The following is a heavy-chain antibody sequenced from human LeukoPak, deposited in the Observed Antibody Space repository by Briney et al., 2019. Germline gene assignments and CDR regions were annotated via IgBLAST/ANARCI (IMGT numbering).Heavy chain of an antibody. CDR2: INTNGSST. V-gene: IGHV3-74*01. J-gene: IGHJ4*02. CDR1: GFTFSSYW. Sequence: GGSLRLSCAASGFTFSSYWMHWVRQVPGKGLVWVSRINTNGSSTTYADSVKGRFTISRDNTENTLYLQMSSLRAEDTAVYYCAREWKKTGAFDHWGQGTLVTVSS. CDR3: AREWKKTGAFDH. D-gene: IGHD1-1*01.